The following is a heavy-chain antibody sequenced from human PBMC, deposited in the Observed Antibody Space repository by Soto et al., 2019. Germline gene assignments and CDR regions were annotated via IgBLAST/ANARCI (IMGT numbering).Heavy chain of an antibody. CDR2: MNPNSGNT. D-gene: IGHD6-19*01. CDR3: GRERTVAGNDY. J-gene: IGHJ4*02. CDR1: GYTFTSYD. Sequence: QVQLVQSGAEVKKPGASVKVSCKASGYTFTSYDINWLRQATGQGLEWMGWMNPNSGNTGYAQKFQGRVTMTRNTSISTAYLELSSRRSEKTAVYYCGRERTVAGNDYWGQGTLFTVAS. V-gene: IGHV1-8*01.